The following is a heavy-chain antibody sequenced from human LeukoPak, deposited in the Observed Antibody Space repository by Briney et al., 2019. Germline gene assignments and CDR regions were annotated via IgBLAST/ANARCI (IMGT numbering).Heavy chain of an antibody. Sequence: GGSLRLSCAASGFTVSSNYMSWVRQAPGKGLEWVSVIYSGGSTYYADSVKGRFTISRDNSKNTLYLQMNSLRAEDTAVYYCARDLWFGTYYFDYWGQGTLVTVSS. CDR3: ARDLWFGTYYFDY. D-gene: IGHD3-10*01. J-gene: IGHJ4*02. CDR1: GFTVSSNY. V-gene: IGHV3-66*01. CDR2: IYSGGST.